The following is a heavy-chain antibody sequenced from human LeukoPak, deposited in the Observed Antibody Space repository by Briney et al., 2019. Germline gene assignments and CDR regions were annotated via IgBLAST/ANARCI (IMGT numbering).Heavy chain of an antibody. D-gene: IGHD5-12*01. Sequence: GASVRVSCKASGFTFRDCYVQWVRQVPGQGLEWVGWMYFNSGATRYAPKFQGRVTLTGDTSINTVYMELVSLGSDDTAMYYCAREGSSASGQDWYAFDIWGQETMVTVSS. CDR3: AREGSSASGQDWYAFDI. CDR1: GFTFRDCY. CDR2: MYFNSGAT. J-gene: IGHJ3*02. V-gene: IGHV1-2*02.